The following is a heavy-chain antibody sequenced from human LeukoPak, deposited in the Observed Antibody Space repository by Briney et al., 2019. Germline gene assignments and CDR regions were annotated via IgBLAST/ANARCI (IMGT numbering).Heavy chain of an antibody. CDR2: ISYSAGST. CDR1: GFTFSSYT. J-gene: IGHJ4*02. V-gene: IGHV3-23*01. CDR3: AKRPTTGSGYYYFDY. D-gene: IGHD1-1*01. Sequence: GGSLRLSCAASGFTFSSYTMSWVRQAPGKGLEWVSAISYSAGSTYYADSVKGRFTISRGNSKNTLYLQMNSLRAEDTAVYYCAKRPTTGSGYYYFDYWGQGTLVTVSS.